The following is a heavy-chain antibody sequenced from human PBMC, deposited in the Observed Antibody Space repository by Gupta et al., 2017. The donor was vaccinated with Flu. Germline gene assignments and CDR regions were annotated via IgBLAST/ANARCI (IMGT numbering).Heavy chain of an antibody. D-gene: IGHD3-22*01. CDR1: GGSISSGDYF. CDR3: ARYCDPYDRGDHALDL. Sequence: QVQLQESGPGLVKPSQTLSLTCTVSGGSISSGDYFWNWLRQPAGKRLEWIGRIYTSGKTDYSPSLKSRVAMSIDTSKNQFSLRLSSVTAADTALYYCARYCDPYDRGDHALDLWGQGTLVAVSS. CDR2: IYTSGKT. J-gene: IGHJ3*01. V-gene: IGHV4-61*02.